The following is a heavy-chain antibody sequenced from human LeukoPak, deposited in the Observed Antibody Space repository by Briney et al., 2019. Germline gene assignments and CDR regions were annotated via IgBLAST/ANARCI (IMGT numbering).Heavy chain of an antibody. CDR2: IIHTGVET. Sequence: GGSLRLSCAASGFAVSNYHINWVRQAPGWGLEWVAAIIHTGVETYYADSVKGRFTLSRDNSENMVHLQMNSLRAEDTAVYYCAKDHCTNGVCWGQGTLVTVSS. J-gene: IGHJ4*02. CDR1: GFAVSNYH. V-gene: IGHV3-23*01. D-gene: IGHD2-8*01. CDR3: AKDHCTNGVC.